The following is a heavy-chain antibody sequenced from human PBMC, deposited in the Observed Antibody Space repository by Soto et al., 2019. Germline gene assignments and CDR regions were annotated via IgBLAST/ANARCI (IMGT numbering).Heavy chain of an antibody. CDR2: MYYSGST. J-gene: IGHJ4*02. CDR1: GGSINSGGYY. V-gene: IGHV4-31*03. D-gene: IGHD6-13*01. CDR3: ARGYRQSGYSSSWVFDY. Sequence: QVQLRESGPGLVKPSQTLSLTCTVSGGSINSGGYYWNWIRQHPGKGLEWIGYMYYSGSTYDNPFLSSRVIISADTSENHFSLKLSSVTAADPAVYFCARGYRQSGYSSSWVFDYWGQGTLVNVSS.